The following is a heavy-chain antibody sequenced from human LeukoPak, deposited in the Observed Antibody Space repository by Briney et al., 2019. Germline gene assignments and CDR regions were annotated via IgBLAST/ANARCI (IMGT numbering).Heavy chain of an antibody. CDR1: GGTFSSYA. CDR2: IIPIFGTA. Sequence: SVKVSCKASGGTFSSYAISWVRQAPGQGLEWMGGIIPIFGTANYAQKFQGRVTITADESTSTAYMELSSLRSEDTAVYYCAGADYGVLYYFDYWGQGTLVTVSS. D-gene: IGHD4-17*01. CDR3: AGADYGVLYYFDY. V-gene: IGHV1-69*13. J-gene: IGHJ4*02.